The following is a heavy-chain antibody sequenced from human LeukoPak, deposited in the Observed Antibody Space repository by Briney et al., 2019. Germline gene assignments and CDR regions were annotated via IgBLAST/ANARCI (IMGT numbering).Heavy chain of an antibody. CDR2: SSSSSSYI. CDR1: GFTFSRYS. V-gene: IGHV3-21*01. Sequence: PGGSLRLSCAGSGFTFSRYSMNWFRQAPGKGLERVSSSSSSSSYIFYADSVKGRFTISRDNANNSLYLQMSSLRAEDTAVYYCARDAQWLVPEGYYFYMDVWGKGTTVTVSS. D-gene: IGHD6-19*01. CDR3: ARDAQWLVPEGYYFYMDV. J-gene: IGHJ6*03.